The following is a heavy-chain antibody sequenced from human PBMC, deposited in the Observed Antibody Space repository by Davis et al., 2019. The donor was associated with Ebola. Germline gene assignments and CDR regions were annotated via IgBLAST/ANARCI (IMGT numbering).Heavy chain of an antibody. V-gene: IGHV1-18*04. Sequence: ASVKVSCKASGYTFTNYGITWVRQAPGQGLEWMGWINPHNGNTNYAQNVQGRVTMTSDTSTSTAYMEVGSLRFDDTAVYYCARAQFPTTSDHWGQGTLVTVSS. CDR2: INPHNGNT. CDR1: GYTFTNYG. CDR3: ARAQFPTTSDH. D-gene: IGHD1-1*01. J-gene: IGHJ4*02.